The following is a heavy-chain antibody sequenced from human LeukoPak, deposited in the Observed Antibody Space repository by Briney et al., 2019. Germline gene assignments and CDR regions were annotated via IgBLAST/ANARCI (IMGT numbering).Heavy chain of an antibody. CDR1: GFTFSSYS. V-gene: IGHV3-30*03. Sequence: GGSLRLSCAASGFTFSSYSMNWVRQAPGKGLEWVAVISYDGSNKYYADSVKGRFTISRDNSKNTLYLQMNSLRAEDTAVYYCATTGIVDTAMVTGAFDYWGQGTLVTVSS. J-gene: IGHJ4*02. D-gene: IGHD5-18*01. CDR3: ATTGIVDTAMVTGAFDY. CDR2: ISYDGSNK.